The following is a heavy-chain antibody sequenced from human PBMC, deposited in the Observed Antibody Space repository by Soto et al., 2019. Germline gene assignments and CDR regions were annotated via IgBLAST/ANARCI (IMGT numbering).Heavy chain of an antibody. CDR3: ARDRTEFDKYCSSTSCSSLSSSMDV. J-gene: IGHJ6*04. V-gene: IGHV4-4*02. Sequence: QVQLQESGPGLVKPSGTLSLTCAVSSVSISSSNWWSWVRQPPGKGLEWIGEIYHSGSTNYNPSLKSRVTISVDKSKNQFYLKLSSVTAADTAVYYCARDRTEFDKYCSSTSCSSLSSSMDVWGKGTTVTVSS. D-gene: IGHD2-2*01. CDR2: IYHSGST. CDR1: SVSISSSNW.